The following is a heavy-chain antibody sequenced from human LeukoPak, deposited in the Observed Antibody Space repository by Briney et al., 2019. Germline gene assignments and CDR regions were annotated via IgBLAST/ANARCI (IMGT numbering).Heavy chain of an antibody. D-gene: IGHD3-10*01. CDR3: ARSHWITMVRGVIITYFDY. Sequence: SETLSLTCAVYGGSFSGCYWSWIRQPPGKGLEWIGEINHSGSTNYNPSLKSRVTISVDTSKNQFSLKLSSVTAADTTVYYCARSHWITMVRGVIITYFDYWGQGTLVTVSS. J-gene: IGHJ4*02. V-gene: IGHV4-34*01. CDR1: GGSFSGCY. CDR2: INHSGST.